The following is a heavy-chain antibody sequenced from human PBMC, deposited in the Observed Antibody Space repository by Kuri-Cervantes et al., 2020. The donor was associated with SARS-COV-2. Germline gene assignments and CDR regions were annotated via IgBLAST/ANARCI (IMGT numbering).Heavy chain of an antibody. J-gene: IGHJ4*02. CDR1: GFTFSSYE. CDR3: AREGHYDFWSGPFDY. D-gene: IGHD3-3*01. Sequence: GGSLRLSCAASGFTFSSYEMNWVRQAPGKGLEYVSAISSNGGSTCYANSVKGRFTISRDNSKNTLYLQMGSLRAEDMAVYYCAREGHYDFWSGPFDYWGQGTLVTVSS. CDR2: ISSNGGST. V-gene: IGHV3-64*01.